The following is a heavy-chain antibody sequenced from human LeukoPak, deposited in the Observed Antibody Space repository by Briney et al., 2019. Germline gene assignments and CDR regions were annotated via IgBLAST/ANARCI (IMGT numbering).Heavy chain of an antibody. CDR1: GFTLTNSA. J-gene: IGHJ4*02. D-gene: IGHD2-21*02. CDR3: AKEDLAELGGGCAGGCYWARPFHF. Sequence: GGSLRLSCAASGFTLTNSAMSWVRQAPGKGLEWVPAISGSGVTTFYADSVKGRFTISRDTSKNTLYLQMNSLGSEDSALYYCAKEDLAELGGGCAGGCYWARPFHFWGQGTLVTVSS. CDR2: ISGSGVTT. V-gene: IGHV3-23*01.